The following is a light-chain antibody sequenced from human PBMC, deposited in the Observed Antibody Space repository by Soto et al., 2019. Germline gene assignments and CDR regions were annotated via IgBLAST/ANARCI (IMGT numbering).Light chain of an antibody. V-gene: IGLV3-21*02. J-gene: IGLJ1*01. Sequence: SYELTQPPSVSVAPGQTATITCGGNNIGGKSVHWYQQKPGQAPVLVVYDDSDRPSGIPDRFSGSNSGDTATLTIRRVEDGDEADYYCHVWDSSSDHYVFGTGTKLTVL. CDR1: NIGGKS. CDR3: HVWDSSSDHYV. CDR2: DDS.